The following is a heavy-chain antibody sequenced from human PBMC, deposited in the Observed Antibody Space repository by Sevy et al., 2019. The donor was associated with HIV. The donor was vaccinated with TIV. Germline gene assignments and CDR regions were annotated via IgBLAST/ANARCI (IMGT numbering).Heavy chain of an antibody. CDR1: GFTFSSYT. CDR2: ITGGSSYI. V-gene: IGHV3-21*01. Sequence: GGSLRRSCAASGFTFSSYTMNWVRPAQGKGLEWVSSITGGSSYIYYADSMKGRFTIPRDKAKNSLYLQMNSLRAEDTAWDYCARDGGCSSTSCLLYFDCWGQGSLVTVSS. J-gene: IGHJ4*02. D-gene: IGHD2-2*01. CDR3: ARDGGCSSTSCLLYFDC.